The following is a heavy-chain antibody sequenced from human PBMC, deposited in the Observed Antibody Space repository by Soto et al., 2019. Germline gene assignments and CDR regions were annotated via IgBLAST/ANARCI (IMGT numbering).Heavy chain of an antibody. J-gene: IGHJ5*02. CDR2: IIPIFGTA. V-gene: IGHV1-69*01. D-gene: IGHD3-3*01. CDR1: GGTFSSYA. CDR3: ARESGVVIMRGYNWFDP. Sequence: QVQLVQSGAEVKKPGSSVKVSCKASGGTFSSYAISWVRQAPGQGLEWMGGIIPIFGTANYAQKFQGRVTITADESTSTAYMELSCLRSEDTAVYYCARESGVVIMRGYNWFDPWGQGTLVTVSS.